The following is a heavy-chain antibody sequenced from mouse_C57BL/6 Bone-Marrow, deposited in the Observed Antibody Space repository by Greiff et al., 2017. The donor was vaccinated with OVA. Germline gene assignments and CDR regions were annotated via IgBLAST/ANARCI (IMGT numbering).Heavy chain of an antibody. CDR3: ARRGIRWYFDV. J-gene: IGHJ1*03. CDR2: ISYDGSN. CDR1: GYSITSGYY. Sequence: EVKLEESGPGLVKPSQSLSLTCSVTGYSITSGYYWNWIRQFPGNKLEWMGYISYDGSNNYNPSLKNRISITRDTSKNQFFLKLNSVTTEDTATYYCARRGIRWYFDVWGTGTTVTVSS. V-gene: IGHV3-6*01. D-gene: IGHD2-4*01.